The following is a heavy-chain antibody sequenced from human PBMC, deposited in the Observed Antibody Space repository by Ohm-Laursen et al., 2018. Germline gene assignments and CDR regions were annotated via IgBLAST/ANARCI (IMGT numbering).Heavy chain of an antibody. V-gene: IGHV3-74*01. CDR2: INTDGSGT. CDR1: GFMFSSYW. CDR3: ASAYGSGRSYGMDV. Sequence: SLRLSCAASGFMFSSYWMHWVRQAPGKGLVWVSHINTDGSGTNYADSVKGRFTISRDNAKNTLSLQMNSLRAEDTAVYYCASAYGSGRSYGMDVWGQGTTVTVSS. D-gene: IGHD3-10*01. J-gene: IGHJ6*02.